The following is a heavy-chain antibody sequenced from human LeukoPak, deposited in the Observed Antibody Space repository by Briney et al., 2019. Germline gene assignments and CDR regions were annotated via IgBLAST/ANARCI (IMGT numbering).Heavy chain of an antibody. CDR2: INTNTGNP. Sequence: ASVKVSCKASGGTFISYAISWVRQAPGQGLEWMGWINTNTGNPTYAQGFTGRFVFSLDTSVSTAYLQISSLKAEDTAVYYCARDYYGSGSYEYYYYGMDVWGQGTTVTVSS. CDR1: GGTFISYA. V-gene: IGHV7-4-1*02. D-gene: IGHD3-10*01. J-gene: IGHJ6*02. CDR3: ARDYYGSGSYEYYYYGMDV.